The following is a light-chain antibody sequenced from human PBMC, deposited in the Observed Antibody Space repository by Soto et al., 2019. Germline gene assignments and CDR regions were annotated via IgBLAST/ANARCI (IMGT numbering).Light chain of an antibody. CDR2: STS. CDR1: QGLSSY. Sequence: DIQLTQSPSFLSAXVGDRVTITCRASQGLSSYLAWYQQKPGMAPKLLIYSTSTLQSGVPARFSGSASGTEFTLTISSLQPEDFATYYCQQLNSYPITFGPGTKVDI. V-gene: IGKV1-9*01. CDR3: QQLNSYPIT. J-gene: IGKJ3*01.